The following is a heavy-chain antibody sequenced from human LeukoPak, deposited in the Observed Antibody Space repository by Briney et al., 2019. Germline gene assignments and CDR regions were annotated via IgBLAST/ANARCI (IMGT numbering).Heavy chain of an antibody. Sequence: GGSLRLSCAASGFTFRNYAMSWVRQAPGKGLEWVSYISSSSSTIYYADSVKGRFTISRDNAKNSLYLQMNSLRAEDTAVYYCARVGPYGSGSYYSVYWGQGTLVTVSS. J-gene: IGHJ4*02. CDR3: ARVGPYGSGSYYSVY. V-gene: IGHV3-48*04. CDR2: ISSSSSTI. D-gene: IGHD3-10*01. CDR1: GFTFRNYA.